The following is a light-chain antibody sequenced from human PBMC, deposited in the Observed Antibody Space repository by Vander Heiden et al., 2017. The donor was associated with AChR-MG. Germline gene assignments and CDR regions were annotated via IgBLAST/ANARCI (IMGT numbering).Light chain of an antibody. CDR3: NSRDSSGYHYV. J-gene: IGLJ1*01. V-gene: IGLV3-19*01. Sequence: SSELTHDPVVSVALGQTVRITCQGDSLRSYYASWYQQKPGQAPLLVIYGKNDRPSGIPDRFSGSSSGNIASLTITGAQAEDEADYYCNSRDSSGYHYVFGTGTKVTVL. CDR2: GKN. CDR1: SLRSYY.